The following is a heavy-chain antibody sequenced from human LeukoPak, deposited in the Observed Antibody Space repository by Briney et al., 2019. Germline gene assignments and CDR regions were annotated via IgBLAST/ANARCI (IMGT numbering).Heavy chain of an antibody. CDR1: GFTLSSYE. CDR3: ARMGDGYKIDY. V-gene: IGHV3-21*01. Sequence: GGSLRLSCAASGFTLSSYEMNWVRQAPGKGLEWVSSISSSSSYIYYADSVKGRFTTSRDNAKNSLYLQMNSLRAEDTAVYYCARMGDGYKIDYWGQGTLVTVSP. CDR2: ISSSSSYI. D-gene: IGHD5-24*01. J-gene: IGHJ4*02.